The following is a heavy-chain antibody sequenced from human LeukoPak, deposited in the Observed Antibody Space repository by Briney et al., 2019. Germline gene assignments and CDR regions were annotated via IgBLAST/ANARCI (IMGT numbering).Heavy chain of an antibody. V-gene: IGHV3-30*04. D-gene: IGHD6-13*01. CDR2: ISYDGSNK. CDR3: ARAEDPSGYSSSWLYYYYGMDV. Sequence: GGSLRLSCAASGFTFSSYAMHWVRQAPGKGLEWVAVISYDGSNKYYADSVKGRFTISRDNSKNTLYLQMSSLRAEDTAVYYCARAEDPSGYSSSWLYYYYGMDVWGLGTTVTVSS. CDR1: GFTFSSYA. J-gene: IGHJ6*02.